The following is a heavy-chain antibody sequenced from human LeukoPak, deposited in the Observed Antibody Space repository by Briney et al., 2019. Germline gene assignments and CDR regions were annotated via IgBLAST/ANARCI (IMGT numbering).Heavy chain of an antibody. D-gene: IGHD3-10*01. CDR2: INWNGGST. Sequence: PGGSLRLSCAASGFTFDDYGMSWVRQAPGKGLEWVSGINWNGGSTGYADSVKGRFTISRDNAKNPLYLQMNSLRAEDTALYYCARDGGSGSYSDYWGQGTLVTVSS. CDR1: GFTFDDYG. J-gene: IGHJ4*02. V-gene: IGHV3-20*04. CDR3: ARDGGSGSYSDY.